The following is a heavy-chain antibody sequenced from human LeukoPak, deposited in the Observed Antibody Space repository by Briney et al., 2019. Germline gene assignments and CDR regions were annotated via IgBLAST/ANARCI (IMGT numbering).Heavy chain of an antibody. J-gene: IGHJ4*02. CDR1: RFSFSNYW. D-gene: IGHD3-10*01. CDR2: VKSDGSNP. V-gene: IGHV3-74*01. CDR3: ARDIVSGSGSLDY. Sequence: GGSLRRPCAASRFSFSNYWMLWVRQAPGKGLVWVSRVKSDGSNPSYADSVKGRFTISRDNAENMLYLQMNTLGAEDTAVYYCARDIVSGSGSLDYWGQGTLVTVSS.